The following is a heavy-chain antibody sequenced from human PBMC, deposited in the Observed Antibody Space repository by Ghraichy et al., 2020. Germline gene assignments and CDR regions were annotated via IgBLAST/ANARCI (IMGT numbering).Heavy chain of an antibody. CDR3: VIDKYEWPACFET. J-gene: IGHJ4*02. Sequence: GGSLRLSCVVSEINFEGHAMHWVRQVPGRGLEWVASLPWNSATAHYTDSVKGRFTVSRDNTHNSLYLQMNSLRTDDTALYYCVIDKYEWPACFETWGQGIRVTVSS. D-gene: IGHD3-16*01. CDR1: EINFEGHA. CDR2: LPWNSATA. V-gene: IGHV3-9*01.